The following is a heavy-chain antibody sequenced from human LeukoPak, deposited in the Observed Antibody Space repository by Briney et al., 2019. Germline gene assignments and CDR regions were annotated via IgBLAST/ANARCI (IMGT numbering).Heavy chain of an antibody. V-gene: IGHV3-74*01. J-gene: IGHJ4*02. CDR3: AKDLSWGATDY. CDR1: GFFFSNNW. CDR2: INSDGSSI. Sequence: GGSLRLSCAASGFFFSNNWMYWVRHAPGRGLVWVSRINSDGSSIAYADSVKGRFTTSRDNAKNTLFLQMNSLTVEDTAMYYCAKDLSWGATDYWGQGTLVTVSS. D-gene: IGHD6-13*01.